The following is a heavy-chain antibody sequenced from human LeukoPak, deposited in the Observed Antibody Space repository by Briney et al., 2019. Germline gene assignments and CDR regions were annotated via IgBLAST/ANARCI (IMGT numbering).Heavy chain of an antibody. CDR3: ARGLVVARHDAFDI. V-gene: IGHV4-34*01. Sequence: PSETLSLTCAVYGGSFSGYYWSWIRQPPGKGLEWIGEINHSGSTNYNPSLKSRVTISVDTSKNQFSLKLSSVTAADTAVYYCARGLVVARHDAFDIRGQGTMVTVSS. CDR1: GGSFSGYY. D-gene: IGHD2-21*01. CDR2: INHSGST. J-gene: IGHJ3*02.